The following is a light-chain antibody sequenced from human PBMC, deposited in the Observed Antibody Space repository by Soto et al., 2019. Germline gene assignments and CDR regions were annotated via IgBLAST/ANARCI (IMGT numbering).Light chain of an antibody. CDR2: DAS. CDR1: QTITRW. Sequence: DIQMTQSPSTLSASVGDRVTIACRANQTITRWLAWYQQKPGKAPKLLIFDASSLESGVPSRFSGSGYGTEFTLTISSLQPEDFATYYCQQYHTFWTLGQWTTVEVK. V-gene: IGKV1-5*01. J-gene: IGKJ1*01. CDR3: QQYHTFWT.